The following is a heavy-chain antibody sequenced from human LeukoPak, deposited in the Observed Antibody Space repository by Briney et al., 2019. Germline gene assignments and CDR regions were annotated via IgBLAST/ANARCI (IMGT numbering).Heavy chain of an antibody. CDR2: INPSNSDT. J-gene: IGHJ4*02. Sequence: ASVKVSCKASGYTFTTYYIHWVRQAPGQGLEWMGMINPSNSDTNYAQKFYGRVAMTRDTSTSTAYMELSSLRSEDTAVYYCAREDGRDGYNYPSYFDYWGQGTLVTVSS. D-gene: IGHD5-24*01. CDR3: AREDGRDGYNYPSYFDY. V-gene: IGHV1-46*01. CDR1: GYTFTTYY.